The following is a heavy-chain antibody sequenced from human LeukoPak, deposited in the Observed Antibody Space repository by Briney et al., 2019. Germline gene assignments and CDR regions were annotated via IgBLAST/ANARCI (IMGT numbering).Heavy chain of an antibody. V-gene: IGHV4-31*03. Sequence: SSETLSLTCTVSGGSISSGGYYWGWIRQHPGKGPEWIGYIYYSGSTYYNPSLKSRVTISVDTSKNQFSLKLSSVTAADTAVYYCARGRGYNDYWGQGTLVTVSS. CDR3: ARGRGYNDY. D-gene: IGHD3-10*01. J-gene: IGHJ4*02. CDR1: GGSISSGGYY. CDR2: IYYSGST.